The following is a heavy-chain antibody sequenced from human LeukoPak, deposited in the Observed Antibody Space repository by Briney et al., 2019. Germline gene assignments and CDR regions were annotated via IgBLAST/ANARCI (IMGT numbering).Heavy chain of an antibody. J-gene: IGHJ6*02. CDR2: TYYSGST. V-gene: IGHV4-59*01. CDR3: ARGFSVWTGYYYYYGIDV. Sequence: KPSETLSLTCSVSGGSISNYYWSWIRQPPGMGLEWIGNTYYSGSTDYNPSLKSPVTMSVDTSKNQFSLKMSSVTAADPAVYYCARGFSVWTGYYYYYGIDVWCRGTTVTVSS. CDR1: GGSISNYY. D-gene: IGHD1-1*01.